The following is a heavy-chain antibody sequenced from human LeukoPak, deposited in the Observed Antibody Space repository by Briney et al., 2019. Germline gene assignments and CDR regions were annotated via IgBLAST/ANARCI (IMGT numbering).Heavy chain of an antibody. CDR3: ARVHSSGWYYFDY. CDR2: IYYSGST. D-gene: IGHD6-19*01. V-gene: IGHV4-59*11. CDR1: GGSISSHY. Sequence: SETLSLTCTVSGGSISSHYWSWIRQPPGKGLEWIGYIYYSGSTNYNPSLKSPVTISVDTSKNQFSLKLSSVTAADTAVYSCARVHSSGWYYFDYWGQGTLVTVSS. J-gene: IGHJ4*02.